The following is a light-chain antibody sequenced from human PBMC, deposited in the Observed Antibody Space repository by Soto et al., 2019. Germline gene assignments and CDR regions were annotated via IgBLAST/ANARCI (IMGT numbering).Light chain of an antibody. CDR2: DAS. Sequence: DIQMTQSPSTLSASVGDRVTITCRASQSINNWLAWYQQKPGKAPKLLIYDASSLESGVPSRFSGSGSGTELTLTISSLQPDDSATYYCQQYNSYPWTFGQGTKVDI. J-gene: IGKJ1*01. CDR3: QQYNSYPWT. V-gene: IGKV1-5*01. CDR1: QSINNW.